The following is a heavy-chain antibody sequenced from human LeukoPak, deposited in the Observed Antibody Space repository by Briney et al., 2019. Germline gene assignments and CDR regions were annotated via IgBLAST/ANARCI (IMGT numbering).Heavy chain of an antibody. V-gene: IGHV1-2*02. CDR3: ARTYTVTTAFDY. CDR2: INPNSGGT. J-gene: IGHJ4*02. D-gene: IGHD4-17*01. CDR1: GYTFTVYY. Sequence: ASVKVSCKASGYTFTVYYIHWVRQAPGQGLEWMGWINPNSGGTNYAQKFQDRVTMTWDASISTAYMELSRLRSDDTAIYYCARTYTVTTAFDYWGQGTLVTVSS.